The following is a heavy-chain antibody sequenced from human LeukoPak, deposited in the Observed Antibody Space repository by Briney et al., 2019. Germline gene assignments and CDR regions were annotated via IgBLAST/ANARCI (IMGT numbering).Heavy chain of an antibody. CDR3: ARDQSWITGFDV. CDR2: TYYYRSEWHN. Sequence: SQTLSLTCAISGDSVSSNSAAWNWIRQSPSRGLEWLGRTYYYRSEWHNDYAVSVKSRMIINPDTSKNQFSLHLKSMTPEDTAVYYCARDQSWITGFDVWGQGTIVTVSS. J-gene: IGHJ3*01. CDR1: GDSVSSNSAA. V-gene: IGHV6-1*01. D-gene: IGHD2-8*02.